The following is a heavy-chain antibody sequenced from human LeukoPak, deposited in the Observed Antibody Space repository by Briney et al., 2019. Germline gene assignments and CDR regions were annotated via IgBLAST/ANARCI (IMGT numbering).Heavy chain of an antibody. Sequence: GGSLRLSCAASGFTFSNYAMSWFRQAPGKGLEWVSAISGSGGSTYYADSVKGRFTISRDNSKSTLFLQVNSLRAEDTAVYYCAKDRYDSSGYSSDYWGQGTLVTVSS. CDR3: AKDRYDSSGYSSDY. D-gene: IGHD3-22*01. J-gene: IGHJ4*02. CDR1: GFTFSNYA. CDR2: ISGSGGST. V-gene: IGHV3-23*01.